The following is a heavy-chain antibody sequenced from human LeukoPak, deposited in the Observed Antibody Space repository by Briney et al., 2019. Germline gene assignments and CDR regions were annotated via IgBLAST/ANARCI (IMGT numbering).Heavy chain of an antibody. Sequence: ASVKVSCKASGYTFTGYYMHWVRQAPGQGLEWMGWINPNSGGTNYAQKFQGRVTMTRDTSISTAYMELSRLRSDDTAVYYCARDLPSPSGLRVDYFHYWGQGTLVTVSS. V-gene: IGHV1-2*02. CDR3: ARDLPSPSGLRVDYFHY. CDR2: INPNSGGT. D-gene: IGHD6-19*01. CDR1: GYTFTGYY. J-gene: IGHJ4*02.